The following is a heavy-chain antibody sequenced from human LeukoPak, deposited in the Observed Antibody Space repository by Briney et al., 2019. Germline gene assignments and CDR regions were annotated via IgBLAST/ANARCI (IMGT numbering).Heavy chain of an antibody. CDR3: AREGEWELGSDAFDI. D-gene: IGHD1-26*01. J-gene: IGHJ3*02. CDR2: IYHSGST. CDR1: GYSISSGYY. V-gene: IGHV4-38-2*02. Sequence: SETLSLTCTVSGYSISSGYYWGWIRQPPGKGLEWIGSIYHSGSTYYNPSLKSRVTISVDTSKNQFSLKLSSVTAADTAVYYCAREGEWELGSDAFDIWGQGTMVTVSS.